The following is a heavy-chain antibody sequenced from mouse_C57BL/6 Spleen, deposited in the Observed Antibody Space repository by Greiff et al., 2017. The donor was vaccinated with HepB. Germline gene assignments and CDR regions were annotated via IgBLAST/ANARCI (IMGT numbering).Heavy chain of an antibody. V-gene: IGHV5-6*01. CDR3: ARQGPGYFDV. CDR1: GFTFSSYG. J-gene: IGHJ1*03. CDR2: ISSGGSYT. Sequence: EVKLMESGGDLVKPGGSLKLSCAASGFTFSSYGMSWVRQTPDKRLEWVATISSGGSYTYYPDSVKGRFTISRDNAKNTLYLQMSSLKSEDTAMYYCARQGPGYFDVWGTGTTVTVSS.